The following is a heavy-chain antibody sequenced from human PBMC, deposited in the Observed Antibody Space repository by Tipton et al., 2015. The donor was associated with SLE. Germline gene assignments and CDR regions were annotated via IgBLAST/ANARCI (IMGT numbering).Heavy chain of an antibody. CDR2: ISYDGSNK. Sequence: SLRLSCAASGFTFSSYGMHWVRQAPGKGLEWVAVISYDGSNKYYADSVKGRFTISRDNSKNTLYLQMNSLRAEDTAVYYCAKDQAPGIAVAGGWYFDLWGRGTLVTVSS. J-gene: IGHJ2*01. V-gene: IGHV3-30*19. D-gene: IGHD6-19*01. CDR3: AKDQAPGIAVAGGWYFDL. CDR1: GFTFSSYG.